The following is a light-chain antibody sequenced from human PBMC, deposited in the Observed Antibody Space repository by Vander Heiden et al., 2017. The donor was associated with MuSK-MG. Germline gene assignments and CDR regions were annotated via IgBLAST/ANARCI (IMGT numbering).Light chain of an antibody. CDR3: LQHGRAPRT. CDR2: GSS. V-gene: IGKV3-20*01. Sequence: FVLPQSPAPLSLSLGERATLSCRTSQTISDNYLAWYQQKPGQAPRLLIYGSSTRDTDIPDRFSGSGSGTDFTLTISRLEPEDSAVYYCLQHGRAPRTFGQGTKVEIK. CDR1: QTISDNY. J-gene: IGKJ1*01.